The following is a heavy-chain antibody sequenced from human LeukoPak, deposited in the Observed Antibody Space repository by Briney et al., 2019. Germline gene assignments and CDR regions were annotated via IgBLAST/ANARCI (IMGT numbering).Heavy chain of an antibody. J-gene: IGHJ4*02. CDR2: IRYDGNSE. D-gene: IGHD3-9*01. V-gene: IGHV3-30*02. CDR3: AKEGIFWVSYFDY. CDR1: GFTFSNG. Sequence: GGSLRLSCAASGFTFSNGMHWVRQAPGKGLEWVAFIRYDGNSEFYVDSVKGRFTISRDNSKNTLYLQMNSLRAEDTAVYYCAKEGIFWVSYFDYWGQGTLVTVSS.